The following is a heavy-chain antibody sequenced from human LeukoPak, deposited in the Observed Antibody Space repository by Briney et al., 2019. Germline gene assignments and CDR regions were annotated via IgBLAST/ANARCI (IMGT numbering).Heavy chain of an antibody. J-gene: IGHJ4*02. Sequence: ASVKVSCKASGYTFTGYYMHWERQAPGQGLEWMGWINPNSGGTNYAQKFQGRVTMTRDTSTSTVYMELSSLRSEDTAVYYCARGQTYDFWSGCDYWGQGTLVTVSS. CDR1: GYTFTGYY. CDR2: INPNSGGT. D-gene: IGHD3-3*01. CDR3: ARGQTYDFWSGCDY. V-gene: IGHV1-2*02.